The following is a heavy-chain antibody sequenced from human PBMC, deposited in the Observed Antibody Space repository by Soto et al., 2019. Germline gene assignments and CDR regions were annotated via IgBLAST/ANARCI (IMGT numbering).Heavy chain of an antibody. V-gene: IGHV1-18*01. CDR3: ARDVGDGLIDY. CDR2: INAYNGNT. Sequence: QVQLVQSGAEVKKPGASVKVSCKASGYTFTSYGISWVRQAPGQGLEWMGWINAYNGNTTDAQKLQGRVTMTTEASTSTAYMELRSRRSDDTAVDYCARDVGDGLIDYWGQGTLVTVSS. D-gene: IGHD3-3*01. J-gene: IGHJ4*02. CDR1: GYTFTSYG.